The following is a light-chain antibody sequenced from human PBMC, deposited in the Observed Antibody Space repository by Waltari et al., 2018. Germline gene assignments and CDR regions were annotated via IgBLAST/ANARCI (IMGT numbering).Light chain of an antibody. Sequence: QSVLTQPPSASGTPGQRVTISCSGSSTNVGSNAVYWYQQSPGTAPKLLIYKYDQRPSGVPDRFSGSKSGTSASLAISGLRSEDESFYFCTTWDDSLGGVVFGGGTKLTVL. V-gene: IGLV1-47*01. CDR2: KYD. CDR1: STNVGSNA. CDR3: TTWDDSLGGVV. J-gene: IGLJ2*01.